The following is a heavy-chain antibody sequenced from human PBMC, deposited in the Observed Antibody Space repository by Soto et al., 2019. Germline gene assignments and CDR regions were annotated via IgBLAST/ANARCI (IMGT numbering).Heavy chain of an antibody. CDR3: VRYCRGGSCPDAFDI. CDR2: IRSKANSDAT. D-gene: IGHD2-15*01. J-gene: IGHJ3*02. Sequence: EVQLVESGGGLVQPGGSLKLSCVASGFTFSGSAMHWVRQASGKGLEWVGRIRSKANSDATAYGASVKGRFTISRDDSKNTAYLQMNSLKTEYTAVYYCVRYCRGGSCPDAFDIWGQGTMVTVSS. CDR1: GFTFSGSA. V-gene: IGHV3-73*02.